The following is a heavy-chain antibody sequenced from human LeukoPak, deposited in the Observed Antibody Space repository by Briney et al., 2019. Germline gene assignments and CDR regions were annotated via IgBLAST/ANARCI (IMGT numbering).Heavy chain of an antibody. CDR2: INPNSGGT. CDR1: GYTFTGYY. Sequence: ASVKVSCKASGYTFTGYYMHWVRQAPGQGLEWTGWINPNSGGTNYVQKFQGRVTMTRDTSISTAYMELSRLRSDDTAVYYCARGLPAPEGLHAFDVWGQGTMVTVSS. V-gene: IGHV1-2*02. D-gene: IGHD6-13*01. J-gene: IGHJ3*01. CDR3: ARGLPAPEGLHAFDV.